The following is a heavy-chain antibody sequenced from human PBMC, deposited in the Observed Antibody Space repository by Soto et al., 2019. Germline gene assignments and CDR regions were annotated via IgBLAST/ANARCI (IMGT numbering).Heavy chain of an antibody. V-gene: IGHV3-30*18. J-gene: IGHJ3*02. CDR1: GFTFSSYG. D-gene: IGHD3-3*01. CDR3: AKDRETIFGVVIKVGDAFDI. Sequence: GGSLRLSCAASGFTFSSYGMHWVRQAPGKGLEWVAVISYDGSNKYYADSVKGRFTISRNNSKNTLYLQMNSLRAEDTAVYYCAKDRETIFGVVIKVGDAFDIWGQGTMVTVSS. CDR2: ISYDGSNK.